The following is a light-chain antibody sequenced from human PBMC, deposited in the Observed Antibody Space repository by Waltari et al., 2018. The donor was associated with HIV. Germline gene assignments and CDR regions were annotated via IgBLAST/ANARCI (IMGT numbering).Light chain of an antibody. J-gene: IGKJ5*01. V-gene: IGKV1-9*01. CDR2: TAS. CDR1: QDISRL. CDR3: QHLKTYPIT. Sequence: DIQLTQSPSFLSASIGDRVTITCRASQDISRLLAWYQQKPGKPPKLLIYTASTLQSGVPSRFSGSGSETEFTLTISSLEPEDFATYFCQHLKTYPITFGQGTRLDIE.